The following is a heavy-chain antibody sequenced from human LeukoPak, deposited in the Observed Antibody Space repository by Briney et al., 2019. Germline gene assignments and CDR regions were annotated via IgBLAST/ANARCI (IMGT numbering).Heavy chain of an antibody. D-gene: IGHD3-22*01. CDR2: IYYSGST. Sequence: SETLSLTCNVSGGSISSDYWTWIRQPPGKGLEWIGNIYYSGSTNCNPSLKSRVTISVDTSKNQFSLKLNSVTAADTAVYYCARRRDYYDSRGYYAFDIWGHGTMVTVSS. J-gene: IGHJ3*02. CDR3: ARRRDYYDSRGYYAFDI. V-gene: IGHV4-59*01. CDR1: GGSISSDY.